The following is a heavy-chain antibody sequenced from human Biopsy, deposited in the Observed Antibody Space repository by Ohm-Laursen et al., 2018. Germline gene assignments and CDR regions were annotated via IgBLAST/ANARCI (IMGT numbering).Heavy chain of an antibody. J-gene: IGHJ4*02. CDR1: VFTFSTCG. V-gene: IGHV3-21*01. D-gene: IGHD6-13*01. CDR2: VTTTSSYI. CDR3: ARGPSGTAAGRFAS. Sequence: SQTLSCASSVFTFSTCGMSCVRQAPRQGPGRVSSVTTTSSYIYYTDSVKVRLTISRDNSKSSLYLQMNSLSDEDTAVYCCARGPSGTAAGRFASWGQGTLVTVSS.